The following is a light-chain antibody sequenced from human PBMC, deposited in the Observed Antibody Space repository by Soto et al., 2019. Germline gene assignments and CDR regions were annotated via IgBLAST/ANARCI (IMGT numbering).Light chain of an antibody. V-gene: IGKV1-9*01. CDR2: TAS. J-gene: IGKJ5*01. CDR3: QQLAGFPIT. Sequence: DIQLTQSPSFLSASGGDRLTITCRASQGISNYLAWYQQNKGKAPNXXIYTASTLQTGVPSRFSGSAFGTEFNLTISSLQTEDFATYYCQQLAGFPITFGQGTRLEIK. CDR1: QGISNY.